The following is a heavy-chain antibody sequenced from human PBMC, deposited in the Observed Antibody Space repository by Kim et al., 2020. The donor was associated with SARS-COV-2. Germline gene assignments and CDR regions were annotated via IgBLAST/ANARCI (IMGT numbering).Heavy chain of an antibody. CDR2: ISAYNGNT. J-gene: IGHJ5*02. Sequence: ASVKVSCKASGYTFTSYGISWVRQAPGQGLEWMGWISAYNGNTNYAQKLQGRVTMTTDTSTSTAYMELRSLRSDDTAVYYCARTITIFGVVIHNWFDPWGQGTLVTVSS. D-gene: IGHD3-3*01. V-gene: IGHV1-18*01. CDR3: ARTITIFGVVIHNWFDP. CDR1: GYTFTSYG.